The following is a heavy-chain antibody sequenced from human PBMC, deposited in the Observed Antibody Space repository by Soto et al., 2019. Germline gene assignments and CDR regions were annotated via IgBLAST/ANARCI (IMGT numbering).Heavy chain of an antibody. J-gene: IGHJ5*02. CDR2: IYYSGST. Sequence: SETLSLTCTVSGGSFSPHYWTWIRQPPGKGLEWIGYIYYSGSTNYNPFLKSRVTISLDTSKNQFSLKLSSVTAADAAMYYCARHGERTIRSLNWFDPWGQGTRVTVSS. CDR1: GGSFSPHY. V-gene: IGHV4-59*08. D-gene: IGHD4-17*01. CDR3: ARHGERTIRSLNWFDP.